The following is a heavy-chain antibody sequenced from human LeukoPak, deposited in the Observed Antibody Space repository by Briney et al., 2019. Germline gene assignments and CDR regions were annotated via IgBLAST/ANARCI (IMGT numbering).Heavy chain of an antibody. D-gene: IGHD2-2*01. J-gene: IGHJ4*02. CDR1: GYTFTSYG. CDR3: ARAKYAYDY. V-gene: IGHV1-18*01. Sequence: GASVKVSCKASGYTFTSYGISWVRQAPGQGLEWMGRISAYNGNTNYAQKLQGRVTMTTDTSTSTAHMELRSLRSDDTAVYYCARAKYAYDYWGQGTLVTVSS. CDR2: ISAYNGNT.